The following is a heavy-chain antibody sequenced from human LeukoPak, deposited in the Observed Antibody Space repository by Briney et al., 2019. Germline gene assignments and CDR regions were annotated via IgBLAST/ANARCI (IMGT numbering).Heavy chain of an antibody. Sequence: SETLSLTCTVSGGSISSSSYYWGWIRQPPGKGLEWIGSIYYSTYYNPSLKGRVTISVDTSKNQFSLKLSSVTAADTAVYYCARLYYYDSSGYPKDWGQGTLVTVSS. CDR1: GGSISSSSYY. V-gene: IGHV4-39*01. CDR3: ARLYYYDSSGYPKD. D-gene: IGHD3-22*01. J-gene: IGHJ4*02. CDR2: IYYST.